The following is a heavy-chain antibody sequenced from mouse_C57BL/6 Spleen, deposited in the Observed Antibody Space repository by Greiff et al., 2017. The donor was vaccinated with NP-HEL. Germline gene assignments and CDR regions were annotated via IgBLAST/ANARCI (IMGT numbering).Heavy chain of an antibody. V-gene: IGHV7-3*01. J-gene: IGHJ3*01. D-gene: IGHD2-4*01. CDR2: IRNKANGYTT. CDR1: GFTFTDYY. CDR3: ARSLYYDYGWFAY. Sequence: EVKVEESGGGLVQPGGSLSLSCAASGFTFTDYYMSWVRQPPGKALEWLGFIRNKANGYTTEYSASVKGRFTISRDNSQSILYLQMNALRAEDSATYYCARSLYYDYGWFAYWGQGTLVTVSA.